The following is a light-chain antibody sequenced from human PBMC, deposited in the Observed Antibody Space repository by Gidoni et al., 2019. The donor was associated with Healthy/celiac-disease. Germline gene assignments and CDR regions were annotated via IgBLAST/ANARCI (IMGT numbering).Light chain of an antibody. CDR1: QSISSY. Sequence: DIQMPQSPSSLSASVGDRVTITCRASQSISSYLNWYQQKPGKAPKLLIYAASSLESGVPSRFSGSGSGTDFTLTISSLQPEDFANYYCQQSYSTPPYTFGQGTMLEIK. CDR2: AAS. V-gene: IGKV1-39*01. CDR3: QQSYSTPPYT. J-gene: IGKJ2*01.